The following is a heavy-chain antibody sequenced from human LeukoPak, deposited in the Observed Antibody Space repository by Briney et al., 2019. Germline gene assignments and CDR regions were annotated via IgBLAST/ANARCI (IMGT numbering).Heavy chain of an antibody. CDR1: GYTFTSYY. V-gene: IGHV1-46*01. CDR3: TRGHYDFWSGYSPYPYYYYYMDV. CDR2: INPSGGST. D-gene: IGHD3-3*01. J-gene: IGHJ6*03. Sequence: GASVKVSCKASGYTFTSYYMHWVRQAPGQGLEWMGIINPSGGSTSYAQKFQSRVTMTRDMSTSTVYMELSSLRSEDTAVYYCTRGHYDFWSGYSPYPYYYYYMDVWGKGTTVTVSS.